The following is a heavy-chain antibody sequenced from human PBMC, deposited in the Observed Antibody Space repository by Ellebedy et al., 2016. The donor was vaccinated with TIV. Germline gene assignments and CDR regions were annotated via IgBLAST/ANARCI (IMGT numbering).Heavy chain of an antibody. D-gene: IGHD3-10*01. CDR2: INPSGTGT. Sequence: AASVKVSCKAPGDAFTNYYMNWVRQAPGQGLEWMGIINPSGTGTRHAQKFQGRVTITRDMSTSTVYMELSSLRFEDTAVYCCARSPDITMVRGRGYLDRWGQGTLVTVSS. CDR3: ARSPDITMVRGRGYLDR. V-gene: IGHV1-46*01. J-gene: IGHJ4*02. CDR1: GDAFTNYY.